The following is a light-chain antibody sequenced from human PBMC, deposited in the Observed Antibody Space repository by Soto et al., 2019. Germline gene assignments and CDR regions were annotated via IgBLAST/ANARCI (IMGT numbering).Light chain of an antibody. J-gene: IGLJ1*01. CDR1: SSDFGGYNY. V-gene: IGLV2-14*01. CDR3: SSYASSSTNYV. CDR2: DVS. Sequence: QSVLTQPASVSGSPGQSITISCTGTSSDFGGYNYVSWYQQHPGKAPKLMIYDVSNRPSGVSDRFSGSKSGNTASLTISGLQAEDEADYYCSSYASSSTNYVFGTGTKVTVL.